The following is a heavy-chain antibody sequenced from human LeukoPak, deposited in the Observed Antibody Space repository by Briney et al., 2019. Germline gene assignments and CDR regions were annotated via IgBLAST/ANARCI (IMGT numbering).Heavy chain of an antibody. CDR3: ARDGVVPAAIFPFDY. Sequence: GGSLRLSCAASGFTFGSYSMNWVRQAPGKGLEWVSSISSSSSYIYYADSVKGRFTISRDNAKNSLYLQMNSLRAEDTAVYYCARDGVVPAAIFPFDYWGQGTLVTVSS. CDR2: ISSSSSYI. V-gene: IGHV3-21*01. J-gene: IGHJ4*02. D-gene: IGHD2-2*02. CDR1: GFTFGSYS.